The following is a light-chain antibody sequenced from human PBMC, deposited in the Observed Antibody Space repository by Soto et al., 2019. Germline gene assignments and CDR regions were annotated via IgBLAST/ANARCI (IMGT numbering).Light chain of an antibody. CDR2: GAS. CDR3: QQYAASPLT. CDR1: QSVGRNY. J-gene: IGKJ4*01. V-gene: IGKV3-20*01. Sequence: EIVMTQSPDTLSVSPGERATLSCRASQSVGRNYLAWYQQKPGQAPRLLIHGASNRATGIPDRFSGSGSGTDFTLPISRLGPEDFAVYYCQQYAASPLTFGGGTKVETK.